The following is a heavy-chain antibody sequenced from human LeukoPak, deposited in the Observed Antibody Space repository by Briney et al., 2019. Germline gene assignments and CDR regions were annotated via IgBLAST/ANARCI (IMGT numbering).Heavy chain of an antibody. CDR1: GGSFSGYY. D-gene: IGHD3-16*02. Sequence: SETLSLTCAVYGGSFSGYYWSWIRQPPGKGLEWIGEINHSGSTNYNPSLKSRVTISVDPSKNQFSLKLSSVTAADTAVYYCARSYYDYVWGSYRPFDYWGQGTLVTVSS. V-gene: IGHV4-34*01. CDR2: INHSGST. J-gene: IGHJ4*02. CDR3: ARSYYDYVWGSYRPFDY.